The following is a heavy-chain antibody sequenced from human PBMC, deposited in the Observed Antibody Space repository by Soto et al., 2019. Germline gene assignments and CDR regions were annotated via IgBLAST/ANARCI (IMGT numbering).Heavy chain of an antibody. Sequence: KPSETLSLTCSVSGGTISGYYWTWIRQPAGKGLEWIGRIYSSGNTKYNPSLQSRVTMSLDTSNNQFSLRLTSVTAADTAVYYCARGQRFSGWLDPCGQGTLVTVSS. V-gene: IGHV4-4*07. CDR3: ARGQRFSGWLDP. CDR1: GGTISGYY. CDR2: IYSSGNT. J-gene: IGHJ5*02. D-gene: IGHD3-3*01.